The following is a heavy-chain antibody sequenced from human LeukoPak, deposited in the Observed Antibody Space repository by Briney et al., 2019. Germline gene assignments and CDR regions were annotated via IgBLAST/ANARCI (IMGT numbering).Heavy chain of an antibody. J-gene: IGHJ4*02. CDR2: IYSDDTT. CDR1: GFTVSDNY. V-gene: IGHV3-53*01. D-gene: IGHD3-9*01. CDR3: ARAPYDILTGSYFDY. Sequence: GGSLRLSCAAFGFTVSDNYMNWVRQSPGKGLEWVSGIYSDDTTHYADSVKGRFTISRDNSKNTVYLQISSLRVEDTAVYFCARAPYDILTGSYFDYWGQRTLVTVSS.